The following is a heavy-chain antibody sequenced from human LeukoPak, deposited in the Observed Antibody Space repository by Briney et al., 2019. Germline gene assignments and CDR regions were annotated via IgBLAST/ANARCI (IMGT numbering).Heavy chain of an antibody. J-gene: IGHJ4*02. V-gene: IGHV4-30-2*01. CDR1: GGSISSGGYS. Sequence: SQTLSLTCAVSGGSISSGGYSWRWIRQPPGKGLEWIEYIYHSGSTYYNPSLKSRVTISVDRSKNQFSLKLSSVTAADTAVYYCASGTECGGDCYSLWGQGTLVTVSS. D-gene: IGHD2-21*02. CDR3: ASGTECGGDCYSL. CDR2: IYHSGST.